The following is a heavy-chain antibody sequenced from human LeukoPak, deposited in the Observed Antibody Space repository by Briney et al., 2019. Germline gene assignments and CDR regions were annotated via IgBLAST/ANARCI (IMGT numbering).Heavy chain of an antibody. CDR3: ARDRIAVATSFFDY. D-gene: IGHD6-19*01. CDR2: MWFDGTNK. V-gene: IGHV3-33*01. Sequence: GGSLRLSCAASGFTFSSHGMHWVRQAPGKGLEWVAVMWFDGTNKYYADSVKGRFTISRDNSKDTLYLQMNNLRADDTAVYYCARDRIAVATSFFDYWGQGTRVTVSS. J-gene: IGHJ4*02. CDR1: GFTFSSHG.